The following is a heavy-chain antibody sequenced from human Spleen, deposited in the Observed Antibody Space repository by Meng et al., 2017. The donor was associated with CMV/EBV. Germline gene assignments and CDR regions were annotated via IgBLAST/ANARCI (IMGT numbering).Heavy chain of an antibody. J-gene: IGHJ4*02. CDR2: IYYSGST. CDR3: AREGSTYYEIDY. V-gene: IGHV4-39*07. CDR1: GGSISSSSYY. D-gene: IGHD3-22*01. Sequence: SETLSLTCTVSGGSISSSSYYWGWIRQPPGKGLEWIGSIYYSGSTYYNPSLKSRVTISVDTFKNQFSLKLSSVTAADTAVYYCAREGSTYYEIDYWGQGTLVTVSS.